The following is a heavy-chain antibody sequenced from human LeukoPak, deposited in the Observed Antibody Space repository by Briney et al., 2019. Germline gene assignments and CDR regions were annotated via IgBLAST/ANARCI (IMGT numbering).Heavy chain of an antibody. CDR1: GFTFSTFW. D-gene: IGHD3-10*01. J-gene: IGHJ4*02. Sequence: AGGSLRLSCAASGFTFSTFWMSWVRQAPGKGLEWVAIIKEDGSEEYYVDSVKGRFTISRDNAKNSLYLQMNSLRAEDTAVYYCARGGVYGSGRSYFDYWGQGTLVTVSS. V-gene: IGHV3-7*04. CDR3: ARGGVYGSGRSYFDY. CDR2: IKEDGSEE.